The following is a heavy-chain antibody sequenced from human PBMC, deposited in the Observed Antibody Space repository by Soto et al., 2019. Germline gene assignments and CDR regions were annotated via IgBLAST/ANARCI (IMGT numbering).Heavy chain of an antibody. CDR2: FDPEDGET. V-gene: IGHV1-24*01. CDR1: GYTLTELS. CDR3: ATGLGNDYSNHRYFQH. Sequence: VASVKVSCKVSGYTLTELSMHWVRQAPGKGLEWMGGFDPEDGETIYAQKFQGRVTMTEDTSTDTAYMELSSLRSEDTAVYYCATGLGNDYSNHRYFQHWGQGTLVTVSS. J-gene: IGHJ1*01. D-gene: IGHD4-4*01.